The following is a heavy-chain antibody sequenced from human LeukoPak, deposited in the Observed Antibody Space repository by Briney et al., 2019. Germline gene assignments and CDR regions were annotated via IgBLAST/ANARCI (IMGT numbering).Heavy chain of an antibody. CDR2: IRYDGSNK. V-gene: IGHV3-30*02. D-gene: IGHD6-19*01. Sequence: PGGSLRLSCAVSGFTFSDYYMSWICQAPGKGLGWVAFIRYDGSNKYYADSVKGRFTISRDNSKNALYLQMNSLRAEDTAVYYCASSIVAVAGVGYWGQGTLVTDSS. CDR3: ASSIVAVAGVGY. J-gene: IGHJ4*02. CDR1: GFTFSDYY.